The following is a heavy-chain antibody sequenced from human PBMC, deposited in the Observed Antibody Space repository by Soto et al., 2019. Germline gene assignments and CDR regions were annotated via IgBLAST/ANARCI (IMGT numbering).Heavy chain of an antibody. CDR2: IFSEGYNK. J-gene: IGHJ4*02. V-gene: IGHV3-30*18. D-gene: IGHD1-1*01. CDR3: AKTPYDEVQPLDY. CDR1: GFTFSSHV. Sequence: QVQLVESGGGVAQPGTSLRLSCAASGFTFSSHVMHWVRQAPGKGLEWVADIFSEGYNKHYADSVRGRFTISRDNSKNTLYLQMSSLRPEDTATYYCAKTPYDEVQPLDYWGRGTLVTVSS.